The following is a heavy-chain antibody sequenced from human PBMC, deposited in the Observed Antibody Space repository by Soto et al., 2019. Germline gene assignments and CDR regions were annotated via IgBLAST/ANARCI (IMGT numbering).Heavy chain of an antibody. CDR1: GFVVLDGW. V-gene: IGHV3-15*01. D-gene: IGHD3-3*01. J-gene: IGHJ4*02. CDR3: TTCFSFDDFWSGYCDYYFDY. CDR2: IKSKTDGGTT. Sequence: PGGSVRLSGADAGFVVLDGWMSFISQAPGKGQEWVGRIKSKTDGGTTDYAAPVKGRFTISRDDSKNTLYLQMNSLKTEDTAVYYCTTCFSFDDFWSGYCDYYFDYWGQGTLVPVSS.